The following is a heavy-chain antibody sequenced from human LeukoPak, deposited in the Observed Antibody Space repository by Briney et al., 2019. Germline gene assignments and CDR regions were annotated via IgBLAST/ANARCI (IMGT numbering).Heavy chain of an antibody. Sequence: ASVKVSCKVSGYTPTELSTHWVRQAPGKGLEWMGGFDPEDGETIYAQKFQGRVTMTEDTSTDTAYMELSSLRSEDTAVYYCATVVRERWLQLGYFDYWGQGTLVTVSS. V-gene: IGHV1-24*01. D-gene: IGHD5-24*01. CDR1: GYTPTELS. CDR2: FDPEDGET. CDR3: ATVVRERWLQLGYFDY. J-gene: IGHJ4*02.